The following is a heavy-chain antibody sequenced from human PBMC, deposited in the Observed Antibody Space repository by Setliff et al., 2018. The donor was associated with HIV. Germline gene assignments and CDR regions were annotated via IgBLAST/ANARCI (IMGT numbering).Heavy chain of an antibody. CDR1: GGSISSGGYY. Sequence: PSETLSLTCTVSGGSISSGGYYWSWIRQHPGKGLEWIGYIYYSGSTYYNPSLKSRVTISVDTSKNQFSLKLSSATAADTAVYYCARSRLHYYDSSGYYPSYFDYWGQGTLVTVSS. CDR2: IYYSGST. V-gene: IGHV4-31*03. CDR3: ARSRLHYYDSSGYYPSYFDY. D-gene: IGHD3-22*01. J-gene: IGHJ4*02.